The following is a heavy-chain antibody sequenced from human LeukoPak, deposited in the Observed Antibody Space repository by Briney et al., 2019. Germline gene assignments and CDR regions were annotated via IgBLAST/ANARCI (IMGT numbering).Heavy chain of an antibody. Sequence: GGSLRLSCAASGLTFNTYSMNWVRQAPGKGLEWVSVIYSGGSTYYADSVKGRFTISRDNSKNTLYLQMNGLRAEDTAVYYCASGSYYDSSGYYCPSYWGQGTLVTVSS. D-gene: IGHD3-22*01. CDR3: ASGSYYDSSGYYCPSY. V-gene: IGHV3-66*01. CDR1: GLTFNTYS. CDR2: IYSGGST. J-gene: IGHJ4*02.